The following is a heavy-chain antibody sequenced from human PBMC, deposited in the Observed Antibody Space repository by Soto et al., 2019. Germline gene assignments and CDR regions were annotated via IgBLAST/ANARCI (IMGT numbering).Heavy chain of an antibody. CDR1: GDSVSRTSAA. CDR3: ARDSLGPRLRIAALNYFEY. D-gene: IGHD6-13*01. Sequence: PSQTLSLTCAISGDSVSRTSAAWNWIRQSPSRGLEWLGRTYYRSKWYNDYAVSVKSRITINPDTSKNQFSLQLNSVTPEDTAVYYCARDSLGPRLRIAALNYFEYWGQGTLVTVPS. CDR2: TYYRSKWYN. V-gene: IGHV6-1*01. J-gene: IGHJ4*02.